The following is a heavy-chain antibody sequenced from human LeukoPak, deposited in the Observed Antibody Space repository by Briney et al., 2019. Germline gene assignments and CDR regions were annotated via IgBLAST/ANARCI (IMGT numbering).Heavy chain of an antibody. V-gene: IGHV4-59*01. D-gene: IGHD3-16*01. CDR2: IYYSGST. J-gene: IGHJ6*03. CDR1: GGSISSYY. Sequence: SETLSLTCTVSGGSISSYYWSWIRQPPGKGLEWIGYIYYSGSTNYNPSLKSRVTISVDTSKNQFSLKLSSVAAADTAVYYCARETSQKGAHYMDVWGKGTTVTISS. CDR3: ARETSQKGAHYMDV.